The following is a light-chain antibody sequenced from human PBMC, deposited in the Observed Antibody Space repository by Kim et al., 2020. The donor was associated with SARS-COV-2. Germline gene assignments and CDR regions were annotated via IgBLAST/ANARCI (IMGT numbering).Light chain of an antibody. J-gene: IGLJ3*02. V-gene: IGLV2-8*01. CDR2: EVS. CDR3: SSYAGSNNLV. Sequence: GQSVTISCTGTSSDVGGYNYVSWYQQHPGKAPQLMIYEVSKRPSGVPDRFSGSKSGNTASLTVSGLQAEDEADYYCSSYAGSNNLVFGGGTKLTVL. CDR1: SSDVGGYNY.